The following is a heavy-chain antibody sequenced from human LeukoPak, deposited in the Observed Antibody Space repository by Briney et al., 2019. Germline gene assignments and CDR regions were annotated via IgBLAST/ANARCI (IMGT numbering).Heavy chain of an antibody. Sequence: PGGSLRLSCAASVFTFSSYWMSWVRQTPGKGLEWVANIKQDGSEKNYVDSVKGRFTISRDNAKNSLYLQMNSLRAEDTAVYYCARDPRENWGSEYSFFDPWGQGTLVTVSS. CDR2: IKQDGSEK. CDR1: VFTFSSYW. D-gene: IGHD7-27*01. CDR3: ARDPRENWGSEYSFFDP. V-gene: IGHV3-7*01. J-gene: IGHJ5*02.